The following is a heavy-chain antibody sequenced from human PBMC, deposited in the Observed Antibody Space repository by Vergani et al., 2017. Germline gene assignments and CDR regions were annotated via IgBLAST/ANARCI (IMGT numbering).Heavy chain of an antibody. V-gene: IGHV2-5*04. Sequence: QITLKESGPTLVKPTQTLTLTCTFSGFSLNTRGVSVAWIRQPPGKALDCLALIYWNDDQHYSPSLNNRVTITKDTSQNQVVLTMTNMDYVDTGTYYCVYRKTEGGTTGCFYPFYYYYYMDVWGKGTTVTVSS. J-gene: IGHJ6*03. D-gene: IGHD1-7*01. CDR2: IYWNDDQ. CDR3: VYRKTEGGTTGCFYPFYYYYYMDV. CDR1: GFSLNTRGVS.